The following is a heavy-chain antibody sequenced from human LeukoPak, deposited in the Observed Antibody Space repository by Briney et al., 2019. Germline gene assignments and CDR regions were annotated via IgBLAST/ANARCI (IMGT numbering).Heavy chain of an antibody. CDR2: ISWEGSTT. Sequence: PGGSLRLSCAASGFMFDDHTMHWVRQLPGKGLEWVSLISWEGSTTYYADSVKDRFTISRDTSKNSLFLQMNSLRTEDTALYYCATALSSSWSYLESLGQGTLVTVYS. V-gene: IGHV3-43*01. D-gene: IGHD6-13*01. CDR3: ATALSSSWSYLES. J-gene: IGHJ4*02. CDR1: GFMFDDHT.